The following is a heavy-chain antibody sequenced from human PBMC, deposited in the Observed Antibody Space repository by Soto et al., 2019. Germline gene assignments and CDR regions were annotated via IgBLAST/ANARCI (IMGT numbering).Heavy chain of an antibody. D-gene: IGHD4-17*01. V-gene: IGHV3-21*01. J-gene: IGHJ4*02. CDR2: ISSSSSYI. CDR1: GFTFSSYS. CDR3: ARVYGDYVGTFDY. Sequence: EVQLVESWGGLVKPGGSLRLSCAASGFTFSSYSMNWVRQAPGKGLEWVSSISSSSSYIYYADSVKGRFTISRDNAKNSLYLQMNSLRAEDTAVYYCARVYGDYVGTFDYWGQGTLVTVSS.